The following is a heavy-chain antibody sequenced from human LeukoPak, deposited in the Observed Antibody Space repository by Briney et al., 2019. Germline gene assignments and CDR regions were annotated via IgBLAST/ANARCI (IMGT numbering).Heavy chain of an antibody. Sequence: SETLSLTCAVYGGSFSGYYWSWIRQTPGKGLERIGEINHSGSTNYKPSLKSRVTISVDTSKSQLSLKLSSVTAADTAVYYCARVYCSSTSCHYYFDYWGQGTLVTVSS. D-gene: IGHD2-2*01. V-gene: IGHV4-34*01. CDR3: ARVYCSSTSCHYYFDY. J-gene: IGHJ4*02. CDR1: GGSFSGYY. CDR2: INHSGST.